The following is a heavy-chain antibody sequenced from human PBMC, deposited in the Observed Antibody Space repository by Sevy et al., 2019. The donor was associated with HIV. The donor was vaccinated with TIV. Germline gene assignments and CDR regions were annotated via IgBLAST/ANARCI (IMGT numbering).Heavy chain of an antibody. CDR1: GFAFSDYY. CDR2: ISSSGTTI. J-gene: IGHJ6*02. CDR3: AGLEPYYFALDV. V-gene: IGHV3-11*01. Sequence: GGSLRLSCAASGFAFSDYYMSWIRQAPGKGLEWVSYISSSGTTIHYVDSVKGRFTISRDNAKSSLYLEMNSLTAADTAVYYCAGLEPYYFALDVWGQGTTVTVSS.